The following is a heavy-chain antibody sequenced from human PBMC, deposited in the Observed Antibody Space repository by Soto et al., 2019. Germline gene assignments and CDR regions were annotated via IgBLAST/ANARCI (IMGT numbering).Heavy chain of an antibody. CDR1: GYPFTSYY. CDR3: TRVSPFLTGPDY. V-gene: IGHV1-46*03. D-gene: IGHD3-9*01. CDR2: INPSDATT. J-gene: IGHJ4*02. Sequence: ASVKVSCKASGYPFTSYYMHWVRQAPGQGLEWMGIINPSDATTSYPRKFQGRVTMTRDTSTSTVYMEMRSLRSKDTAVYYCTRVSPFLTGPDYWGQGTLVTVSS.